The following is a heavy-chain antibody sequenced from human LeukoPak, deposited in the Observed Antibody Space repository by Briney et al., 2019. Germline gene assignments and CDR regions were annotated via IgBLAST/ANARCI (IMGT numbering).Heavy chain of an antibody. CDR2: ISVYNGNT. J-gene: IGHJ5*02. V-gene: IGHV1-18*01. CDR3: ARAKYDFWSGYNRGENWFDP. D-gene: IGHD3-3*01. CDR1: DYSFSSYG. Sequence: ASVKVSCKSSDYSFSSYGITWVRQAPGQGLEWMGWISVYNGNTNYAQNLQGRVTMTTDTSTNTAYMELRSLRSEDTAVYYCARAKYDFWSGYNRGENWFDPWGQGTLVTVSS.